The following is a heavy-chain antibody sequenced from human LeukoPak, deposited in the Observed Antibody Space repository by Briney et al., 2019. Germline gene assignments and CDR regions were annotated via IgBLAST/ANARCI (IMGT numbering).Heavy chain of an antibody. V-gene: IGHV1-69*02. D-gene: IGHD3-3*01. Sequence: SVKVSCKASGGTFSSYTISWVRQAPGQGLEWMGRIIPIPGIANYAQKFQGRVTITADKSTSTAYMELSSLRSEDTAVYYCASVDDSSPILEWLAFDYWGQGTLVTVSS. J-gene: IGHJ4*02. CDR1: GGTFSSYT. CDR3: ASVDDSSPILEWLAFDY. CDR2: IIPIPGIA.